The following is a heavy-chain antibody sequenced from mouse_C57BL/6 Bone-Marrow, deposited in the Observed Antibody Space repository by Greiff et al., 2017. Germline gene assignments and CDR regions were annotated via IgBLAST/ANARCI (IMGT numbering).Heavy chain of an antibody. D-gene: IGHD2-2*01. CDR1: GYTFTSYW. J-gene: IGHJ2*01. Sequence: QVQLQQPGAELVKPGASVKLSCKASGYTFTSYWMHWVKQRPGQGLEWIGMIHPNSGSTNYNEKFKSKATLTVDKSSSTAYMQLSSLTSEDSAVYYCARSAGYDTFDYWGQGTTLTVSS. V-gene: IGHV1-64*01. CDR3: ARSAGYDTFDY. CDR2: IHPNSGST.